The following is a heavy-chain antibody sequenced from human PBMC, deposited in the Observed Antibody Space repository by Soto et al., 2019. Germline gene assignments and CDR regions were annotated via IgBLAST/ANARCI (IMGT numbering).Heavy chain of an antibody. CDR2: IYYSGST. Sequence: QVQLQESGPGLVKPSETLSLTCTVSGGSISSYYWSWIRQPPGKGLEWIGYIYYSGSTNYNPSLKSRXTXSXXTXXXXXXXXXXXXXXXXXXXXXXXXXXPGPYGXXSYFDYWGQGTLVTVSS. D-gene: IGHD3-10*01. CDR1: GGSISSYY. CDR3: XXXXPGPYGXXSYFDY. J-gene: IGHJ4*02. V-gene: IGHV4-59*01.